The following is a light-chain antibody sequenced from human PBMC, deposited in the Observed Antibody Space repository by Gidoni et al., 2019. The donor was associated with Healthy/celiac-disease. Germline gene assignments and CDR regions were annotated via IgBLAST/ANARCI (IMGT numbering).Light chain of an antibody. CDR2: AAS. CDR1: QSISSY. J-gene: IGKJ1*01. CDR3: QQSYSTWT. V-gene: IGKV1-39*01. Sequence: DIQMTQSPSSLSASVGDRVPINCRASQSISSYLNWYQQKPGKAPKLLIYAASSLQSGVPSRFSGSGSGTDFTLTISSLQPEDFATYYCQQSYSTWTFGQGTKVEIK.